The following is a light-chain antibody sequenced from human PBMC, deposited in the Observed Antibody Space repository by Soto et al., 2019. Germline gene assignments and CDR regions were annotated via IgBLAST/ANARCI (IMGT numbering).Light chain of an antibody. CDR1: NLGSKN. V-gene: IGLV3-9*01. J-gene: IGLJ3*02. Sequence: SYELTQPLSVSVALGQTARITCGGNNLGSKNVHGYQQKPGQAAVLVIYRDSNRPSGIPARFSGSNSGNTSTLTISRAQAGYEADYYCQGWDSSTARVFGGGTQLTVL. CDR2: RDS. CDR3: QGWDSSTARV.